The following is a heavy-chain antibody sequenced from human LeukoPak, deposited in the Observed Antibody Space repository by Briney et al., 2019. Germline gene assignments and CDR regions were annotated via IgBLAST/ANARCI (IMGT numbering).Heavy chain of an antibody. CDR2: INPNSGGT. Sequence: GASVKVSRKASGYTFTGYYMHWVRQAPGQGLGWMGWINPNSGGTNYAQKFQGRVAMTRDTSISTAYMELSRLRSDDTAVYYCASRGLPSDAFDIWGQGTMVTVSS. J-gene: IGHJ3*02. CDR3: ASRGLPSDAFDI. D-gene: IGHD3-16*01. V-gene: IGHV1-2*02. CDR1: GYTFTGYY.